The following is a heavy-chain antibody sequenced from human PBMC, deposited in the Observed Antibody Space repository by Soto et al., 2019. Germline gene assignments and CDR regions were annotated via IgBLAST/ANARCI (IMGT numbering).Heavy chain of an antibody. D-gene: IGHD2-2*02. CDR1: GGSISSGGYY. Sequence: SETLSLTCTVSGGSISSGGYYWSWIRQHPGKGLEWIGCIYYSGSTYYNPSLKSRVTISVDTSKNQFSLKLSSVTAADTAVYYCTRALGYCISTSCYIYYFDYWGQGTLVTVSS. V-gene: IGHV4-31*03. J-gene: IGHJ4*02. CDR2: IYYSGST. CDR3: TRALGYCISTSCYIYYFDY.